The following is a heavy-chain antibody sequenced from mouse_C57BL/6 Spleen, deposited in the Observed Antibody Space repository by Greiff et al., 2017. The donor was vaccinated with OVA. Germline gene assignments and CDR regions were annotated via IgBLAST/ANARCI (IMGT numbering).Heavy chain of an antibody. CDR1: GYSFTTYP. V-gene: IGHV1-47*01. J-gene: IGHJ1*03. CDR3: ARGFRYGSSYRYWYFDV. CDR2: FHPYNDDT. D-gene: IGHD1-1*01. Sequence: VQLQQSGAELVKPGASVKMSCKASGYSFTTYPIEWMKQNHGKSLEWIGNFHPYNDDTKYNEKFKGKATLTVEKSSSTVYLELSRLTSDDSAVYYCARGFRYGSSYRYWYFDVWGTGTTVTVSS.